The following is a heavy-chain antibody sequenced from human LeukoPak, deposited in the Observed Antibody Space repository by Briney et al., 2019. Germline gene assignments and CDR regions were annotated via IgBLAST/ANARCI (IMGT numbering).Heavy chain of an antibody. J-gene: IGHJ4*02. CDR2: INTNTGNP. CDR1: GYTFTSYP. Sequence: ASVKVSCKASGYTFTSYPMNWVRQAPGQGLEWMGWINTNTGNPTYAQDFTGRFVFSLDTSVSTAYLQISSLKAEDTAVYYCARAGSFYDSSGYCDYWGQGTLVTVSS. CDR3: ARAGSFYDSSGYCDY. D-gene: IGHD3-22*01. V-gene: IGHV7-4-1*02.